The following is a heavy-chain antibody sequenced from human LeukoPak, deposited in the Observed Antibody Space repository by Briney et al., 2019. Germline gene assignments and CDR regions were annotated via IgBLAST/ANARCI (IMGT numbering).Heavy chain of an antibody. Sequence: ASVKVSCKASGYTFTSYYMHWVRQAPGQGLEWMGIINPSGGSTSYAQKFQGRVTMTRDMSTSTVYMELSSLRSEDTAVYYCAREGPQRITMMSPDAFDIWGQGTMVTVSS. CDR1: GYTFTSYY. CDR2: INPSGGST. V-gene: IGHV1-46*01. J-gene: IGHJ3*02. D-gene: IGHD3-22*01. CDR3: AREGPQRITMMSPDAFDI.